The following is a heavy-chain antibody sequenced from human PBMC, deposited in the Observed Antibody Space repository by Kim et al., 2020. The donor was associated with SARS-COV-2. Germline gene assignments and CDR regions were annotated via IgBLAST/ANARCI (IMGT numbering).Heavy chain of an antibody. Sequence: DSVKGRGTSSRDNSKNTLYVQVNSLRADDTAVYYCAKSRGSGSDYGFDYWGQGTLVTVSS. CDR3: AKSRGSGSDYGFDY. J-gene: IGHJ4*02. D-gene: IGHD1-26*01. V-gene: IGHV3-23*01.